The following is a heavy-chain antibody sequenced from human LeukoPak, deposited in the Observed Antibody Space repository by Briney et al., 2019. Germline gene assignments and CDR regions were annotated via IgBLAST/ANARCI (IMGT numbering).Heavy chain of an antibody. D-gene: IGHD3-9*01. CDR3: ASSSGYFDWLPHDY. CDR2: INPNSGGT. J-gene: IGHJ4*02. CDR1: GYTFTGYY. V-gene: IGHV1-2*02. Sequence: ASVKVSCKASGYTFTGYYMHRVRQAPGQGLEWMGWINPNSGGTNYAQKFQGRVTMTRDTSISTAYMELSRLRSDDTAVYYCASSSGYFDWLPHDYWGQGTLVTVSS.